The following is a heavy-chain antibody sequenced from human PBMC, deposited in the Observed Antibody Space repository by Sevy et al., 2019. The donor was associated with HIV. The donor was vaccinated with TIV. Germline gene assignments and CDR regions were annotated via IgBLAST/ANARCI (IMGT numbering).Heavy chain of an antibody. V-gene: IGHV4-38-2*01. CDR3: ARHQPDGLSTLLFDY. CDR1: GYSIRSGYY. Sequence: SETLSLTCAVSGYSIRSGYYWGWIRQPPGKGLEWIGSFYDSGSTYYNPSLKSRVTISVDTSKNQFSLKLSSVTAADTAVYYCARHQPDGLSTLLFDYWGQGTLVTVPS. J-gene: IGHJ4*02. CDR2: FYDSGST.